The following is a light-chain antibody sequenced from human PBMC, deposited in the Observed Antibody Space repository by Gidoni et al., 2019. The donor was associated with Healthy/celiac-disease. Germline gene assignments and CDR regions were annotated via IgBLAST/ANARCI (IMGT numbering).Light chain of an antibody. V-gene: IGKV3-20*01. J-gene: IGKJ1*01. CDR1: QSVSSSY. Sequence: ELGLTQSPGPLSLSPGERATLSCRASQSVSSSYLAWYQQKPGQAPRLLIYGASSRATGIPDRFSGSGSGTDFTLTISRLEPEDFAVYYCQQYGSSPQTFGQGTKVEIK. CDR3: QQYGSSPQT. CDR2: GAS.